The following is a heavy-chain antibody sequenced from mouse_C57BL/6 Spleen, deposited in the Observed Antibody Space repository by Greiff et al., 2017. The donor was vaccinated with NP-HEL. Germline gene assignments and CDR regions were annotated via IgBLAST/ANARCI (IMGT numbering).Heavy chain of an antibody. Sequence: QVQLQQPGAELVKPGASVKLSCKASGYTFTSYWMQWVKQRPGQGLEWIGEIDPSDSYTNYNQKFKGKATLTVHTSSSTAYMQLSSLTSEDSAVYYCARGGLLRFYAMDYWGQGTSVTVSS. V-gene: IGHV1-50*01. J-gene: IGHJ4*01. CDR1: GYTFTSYW. CDR2: IDPSDSYT. CDR3: ARGGLLRFYAMDY. D-gene: IGHD1-1*01.